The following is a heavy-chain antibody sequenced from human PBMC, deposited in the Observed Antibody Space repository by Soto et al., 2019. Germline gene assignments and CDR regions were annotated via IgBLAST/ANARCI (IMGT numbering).Heavy chain of an antibody. Sequence: SETLSLTCTVSGGSISSYYWSWIRQPPGKGLEWIGYIYYSGSTNYNPSLKSRVTISVDTSKNQFSLKLSSVTAADTAVYYCARDTAMGKYYYYYMDVWGKGTTVTVSS. CDR1: GGSISSYY. CDR2: IYYSGST. V-gene: IGHV4-59*01. CDR3: ARDTAMGKYYYYYMDV. J-gene: IGHJ6*03. D-gene: IGHD5-18*01.